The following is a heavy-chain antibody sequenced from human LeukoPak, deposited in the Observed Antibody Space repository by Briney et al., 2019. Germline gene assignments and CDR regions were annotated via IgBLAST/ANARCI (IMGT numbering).Heavy chain of an antibody. CDR3: ARVGSTAAAGTTDY. D-gene: IGHD6-13*01. V-gene: IGHV3-30-3*01. CDR2: ISYDGSNK. Sequence: PGGSLRLSCAASGFTFSSYAMHWVRQAPGKGLEWVAVISYDGSNKYYADSVKGRFTISRDNSKNTLYLQMNSLRAEDTAVYYCARVGSTAAAGTTDYWGQGILVTVSS. J-gene: IGHJ4*02. CDR1: GFTFSSYA.